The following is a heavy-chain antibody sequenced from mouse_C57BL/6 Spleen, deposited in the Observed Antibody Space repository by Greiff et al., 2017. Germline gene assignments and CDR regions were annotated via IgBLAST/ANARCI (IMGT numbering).Heavy chain of an antibody. V-gene: IGHV1-7*01. J-gene: IGHJ4*01. CDR1: GYTFTSYW. Sequence: VQLQQSGAELAKPGASVKLSCKASGYTFTSYWMHWVKQRPGQGLEWIGYINPSSGYTKYNQKFKDKATLTAYKSSSTAYMQLSSLTYEDSAVYYCATRGDAMDYWGQGTSVTVSS. CDR3: ATRGDAMDY. CDR2: INPSSGYT.